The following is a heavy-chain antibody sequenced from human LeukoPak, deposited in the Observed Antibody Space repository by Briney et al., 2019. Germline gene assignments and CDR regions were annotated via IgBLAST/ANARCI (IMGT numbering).Heavy chain of an antibody. J-gene: IGHJ4*02. CDR2: ISNNGGYT. CDR1: GFTFSSSA. V-gene: IGHV3-23*01. CDR3: AKQLGYCSDGSCYFPY. Sequence: GRSLRLSCAASGFTFSSSAMSWVRQAPGKGLEWVSAISNNGGYTYYADSVQGRFTISRDNSKSTLCLQMDSLRAEDTAVYYCAKQLGYCSDGSCYFPYWGQGTLVTVSS. D-gene: IGHD2-15*01.